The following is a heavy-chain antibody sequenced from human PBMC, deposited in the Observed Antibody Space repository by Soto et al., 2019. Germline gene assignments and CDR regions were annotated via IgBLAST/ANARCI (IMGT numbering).Heavy chain of an antibody. J-gene: IGHJ3*02. Sequence: QITLKESGPTLVKPTQTLTLTCAFSGFSLSTSGVYVGWIRQPPGKALECLALIYWNDDKRYSPSLKSRLTITKDTSKNQVVLTMTNMAPVDTATYYCAHTNWGLDAFDMWGQGTMVTVSS. V-gene: IGHV2-5*01. CDR2: IYWNDDK. CDR3: AHTNWGLDAFDM. D-gene: IGHD3-16*01. CDR1: GFSLSTSGVY.